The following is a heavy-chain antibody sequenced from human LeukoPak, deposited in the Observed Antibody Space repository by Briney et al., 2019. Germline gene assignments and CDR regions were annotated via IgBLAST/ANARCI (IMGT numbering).Heavy chain of an antibody. D-gene: IGHD5-12*01. CDR3: ARGAMVATDYFDY. CDR1: GYTFTGYY. J-gene: IGHJ4*02. V-gene: IGHV1-2*02. Sequence: GASVKVSCKASGYTFTGYYMHWVRQAPGQGLEWMGWINPNSGGTNYAQKFQGRVTMTRDTSISTAYMELSRLRSEDTAVYYCARGAMVATDYFDYWGQGTLVTVSS. CDR2: INPNSGGT.